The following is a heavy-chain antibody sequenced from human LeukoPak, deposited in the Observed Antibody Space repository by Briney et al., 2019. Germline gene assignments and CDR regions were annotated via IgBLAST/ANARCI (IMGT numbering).Heavy chain of an antibody. D-gene: IGHD3-10*01. J-gene: IGHJ4*02. CDR2: ISHDGTNK. CDR1: GFTFSNFW. Sequence: GGSLRLSCAASGFTFSNFWMHWVRQAPGKGLKWVAVISHDGTNKYYADSVKGRFTISRDNSKSTLYLQMNSLRAEDTAVYYCARTGDPLYYYGSGSYPKAGGPPDYWGQGTLVTVSS. V-gene: IGHV3-30*03. CDR3: ARTGDPLYYYGSGSYPKAGGPPDY.